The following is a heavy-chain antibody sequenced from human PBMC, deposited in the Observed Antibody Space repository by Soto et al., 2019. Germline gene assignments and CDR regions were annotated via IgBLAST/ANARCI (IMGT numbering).Heavy chain of an antibody. CDR2: ISYDGSDK. J-gene: IGHJ4*02. CDR1: GFTFSNYA. V-gene: IGHV3-30-3*01. CDR3: AREAGTAFDY. D-gene: IGHD1-7*01. Sequence: QGQLVESGGGVVQPGRSLRLSCAASGFTFSNYAMHWVRQAPGKGLEWVAFISYDGSDKYYADSVKGRFTISRDNSKNTPYRQMNSLRAEDTAVYYCAREAGTAFDYWGQGTLVTVSS.